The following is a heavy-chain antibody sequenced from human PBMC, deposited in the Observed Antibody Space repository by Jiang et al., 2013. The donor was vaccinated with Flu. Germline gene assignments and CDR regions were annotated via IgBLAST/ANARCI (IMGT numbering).Heavy chain of an antibody. CDR3: ARDRVGYCSGGSCYHDGDSPFDY. CDR2: IKQDGSEK. J-gene: IGHJ4*02. Sequence: VQLVESGGGLVQPGGSLRLSCAASGFTFSSYWMSWVRQAPGKGLEWVANIKQDGSEKYYVDSVKGRFTISRDNAKNSLYLQMNSLRAEDTAVYYCARDRVGYCSGGSCYHDGDSPFDYWGQGTLVTVSS. D-gene: IGHD2-15*01. CDR1: GFTFSSYW. V-gene: IGHV3-7*03.